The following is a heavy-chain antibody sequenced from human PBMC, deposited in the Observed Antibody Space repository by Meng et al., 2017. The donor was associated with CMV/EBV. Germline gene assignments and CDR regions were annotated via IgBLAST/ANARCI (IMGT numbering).Heavy chain of an antibody. CDR2: IIPIFGTA. CDR3: ARETRYCSSTSCLYGVDY. CDR1: GGTFSSYA. V-gene: IGHV1-69*05. D-gene: IGHD2-2*01. J-gene: IGHJ4*02. Sequence: SAKVFCKASGGTFSSYAISWVRQAPGQGLEWMGGIIPIFGTANYAQKFQGRVTITTDESTSTAYMELSSLRSEDTAVYYCARETRYCSSTSCLYGVDYWGQGTMVTVSS.